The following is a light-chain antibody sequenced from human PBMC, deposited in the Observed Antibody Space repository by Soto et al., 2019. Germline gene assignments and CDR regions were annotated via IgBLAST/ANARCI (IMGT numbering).Light chain of an antibody. CDR1: SSNIGRST. V-gene: IGLV1-44*01. CDR3: AAWDDSLNALL. Sequence: QPVLTQPPSASGTPGQGVVISCSGSSSNIGRSTVSWYQQVPGAAPKLLIFRNDQRPSGVPDRFSGSKSDTSASLAISGLQSDDESDYYCAAWDDSLNALLFGGGTKVTVL. CDR2: RND. J-gene: IGLJ2*01.